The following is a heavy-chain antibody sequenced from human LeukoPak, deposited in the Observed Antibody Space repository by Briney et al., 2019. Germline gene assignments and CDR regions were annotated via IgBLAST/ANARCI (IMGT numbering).Heavy chain of an antibody. CDR3: ARGYCSGGSCYSSFFYYYGMDV. D-gene: IGHD2-15*01. J-gene: IGHJ6*02. V-gene: IGHV1-8*01. CDR1: GYTFTSYD. Sequence: ASVKVSCKASGYTFTSYDINWMRQATGQGLEWMGWMNPNSGNTGYAQKFQGRVTMTRNTSISTAYMELSSLRSEDTAVYYCARGYCSGGSCYSSFFYYYGMDVWGQGTTVTVSS. CDR2: MNPNSGNT.